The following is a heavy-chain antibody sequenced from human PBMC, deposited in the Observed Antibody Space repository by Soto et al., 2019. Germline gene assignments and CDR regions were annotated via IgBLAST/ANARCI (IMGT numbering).Heavy chain of an antibody. Sequence: DVHLLQSGGGLVQPGGSLRLSCAASGFSFSSFALSWVRHSPGKGLEWVAAVSGRGGDTYYANSVKGRFTISRDNSQNPLFLQMNSLRAEDSAIYYCAKDPNYDFWSGFSAVYFDYWGQGTLVTVSS. J-gene: IGHJ4*02. V-gene: IGHV3-23*01. CDR3: AKDPNYDFWSGFSAVYFDY. CDR2: VSGRGGDT. CDR1: GFSFSSFA. D-gene: IGHD3-3*01.